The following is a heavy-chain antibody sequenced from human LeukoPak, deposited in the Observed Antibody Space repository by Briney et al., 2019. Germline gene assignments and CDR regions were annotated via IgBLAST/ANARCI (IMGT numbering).Heavy chain of an antibody. J-gene: IGHJ5*02. CDR2: IYYSGST. Sequence: SETLSLPSTVAGGSISSYYWSWIRRPPGRGLEWIGYIYYSGSTNYNPSLKSRGTISVDTSKNQFSLKLSSVTAADTAVYYCARHGRGVITGFDPWGQGTLVTVSS. V-gene: IGHV4-59*08. CDR1: GGSISSYY. CDR3: ARHGRGVITGFDP. D-gene: IGHD3-10*01.